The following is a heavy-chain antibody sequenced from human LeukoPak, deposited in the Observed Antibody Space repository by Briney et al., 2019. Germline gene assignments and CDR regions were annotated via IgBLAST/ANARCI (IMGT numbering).Heavy chain of an antibody. Sequence: SETLSLTCSVSGGSISSYYWSWIRQPPGKGLEWIGYISPRGGTNYNPSLTSRVTVLVDTSKNLFSLNMDFVTAADTAVYFCARRSVTRWYYSDWGQGTLVTVSS. CDR3: ARRSVTRWYYSD. V-gene: IGHV4-4*09. CDR1: GGSISSYY. J-gene: IGHJ4*02. CDR2: ISPRGGT. D-gene: IGHD3-10*01.